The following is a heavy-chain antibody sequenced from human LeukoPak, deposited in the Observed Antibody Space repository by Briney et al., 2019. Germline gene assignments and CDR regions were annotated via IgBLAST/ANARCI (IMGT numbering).Heavy chain of an antibody. Sequence: DPSETLSLTCTVSGGSISSSSYYWGWIRQPPGKGLEWIGGIYYSGSTYYNPSLKSRVTISVDTSKNQFSLKLSSVTAADTAVYYCANIRLQGAFDIWGQGTMVTVSS. D-gene: IGHD4-11*01. V-gene: IGHV4-39*01. CDR2: IYYSGST. J-gene: IGHJ3*02. CDR1: GGSISSSSYY. CDR3: ANIRLQGAFDI.